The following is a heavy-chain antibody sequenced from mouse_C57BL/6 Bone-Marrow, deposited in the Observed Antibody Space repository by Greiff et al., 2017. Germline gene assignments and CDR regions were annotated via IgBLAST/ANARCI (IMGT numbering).Heavy chain of an antibody. CDR2: IYPGGGYT. V-gene: IGHV1-63*01. Sequence: QVQLQQSGAELVRPGTSVKMSCKASGYTFTNYWIGWAKQRPGHGLEWIGDIYPGGGYTNYNEKFKGKATLTADKSSSTAYMQFSSLTSEDSASYYVARSKDYDGAWFAYWGQGTLVTVSA. J-gene: IGHJ3*01. CDR1: GYTFTNYW. CDR3: ARSKDYDGAWFAY. D-gene: IGHD2-4*01.